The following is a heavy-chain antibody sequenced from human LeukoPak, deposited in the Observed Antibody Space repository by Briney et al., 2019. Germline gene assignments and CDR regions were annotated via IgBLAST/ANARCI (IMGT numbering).Heavy chain of an antibody. J-gene: IGHJ6*03. CDR3: ARPGYSSGWSGDYYYYYYMDV. CDR1: GGSISGFY. Sequence: SETLSLTCTVSGGSISGFYWSWIRQPPGKGLEWIGYIYTSGSTNYSPSLKSRVTISVDTTKNQVSLKLSSVTAADTAVYYCARPGYSSGWSGDYYYYYYMDVWGKGTTVTVSS. V-gene: IGHV4-4*09. D-gene: IGHD6-19*01. CDR2: IYTSGST.